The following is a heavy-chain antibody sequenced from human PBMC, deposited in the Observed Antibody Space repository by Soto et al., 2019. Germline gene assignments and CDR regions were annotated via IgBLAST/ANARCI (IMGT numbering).Heavy chain of an antibody. Sequence: QVQLVQSGAEVKKPGASVKVSCKASGYTFTSYGISWVRQAPGQGLEWMGWSSAYNGNTNYAQKLQGRVTMTTDTSTSTAYMELRSLRSDDTAVYYCARERPGGGYSYGYPVNDYWGQGTLVTVSS. CDR2: SSAYNGNT. CDR3: ARERPGGGYSYGYPVNDY. V-gene: IGHV1-18*01. CDR1: GYTFTSYG. J-gene: IGHJ4*02. D-gene: IGHD5-18*01.